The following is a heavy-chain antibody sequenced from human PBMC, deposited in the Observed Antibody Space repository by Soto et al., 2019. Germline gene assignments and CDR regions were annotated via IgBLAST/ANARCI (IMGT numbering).Heavy chain of an antibody. D-gene: IGHD3-10*01. CDR3: ARGGMVRGVYFDY. CDR1: GGSISSGDSY. V-gene: IGHV4-30-4*01. CDR2: IYYSGST. J-gene: IGHJ4*02. Sequence: ASETLSLTCTVSGGSISSGDSYWSWIRQPPGKGLEWIGYIYYSGSTYYNPSLKSRVTISVDTSKNQFSLKLSSVTAADTAVYYCARGGMVRGVYFDYWGQGTLVTVSS.